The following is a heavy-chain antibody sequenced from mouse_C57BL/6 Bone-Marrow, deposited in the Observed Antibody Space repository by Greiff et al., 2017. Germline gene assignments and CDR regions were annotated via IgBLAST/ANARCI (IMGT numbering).Heavy chain of an antibody. CDR3: ARQLRLTCAY. V-gene: IGHV1-85*01. Sequence: VKLMESGPELVKPGASVKMSCKASGYTFTSYDINWVKQRPGQGLEWIGRIYPRDGSTKYNEKFKGKATLTVDTSSSTAYMQIHSLTSEDSAVXVCARQLRLTCAYWGQGTLVTVSA. J-gene: IGHJ3*01. CDR1: GYTFTSYD. CDR2: IYPRDGST. D-gene: IGHD3-2*02.